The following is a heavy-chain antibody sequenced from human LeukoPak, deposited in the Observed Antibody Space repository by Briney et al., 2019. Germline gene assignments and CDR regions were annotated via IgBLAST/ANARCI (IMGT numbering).Heavy chain of an antibody. D-gene: IGHD3-9*01. CDR1: GYTFTSYG. CDR3: ARIDDILTAPDHYMDV. CDR2: ISAYNGNT. V-gene: IGHV1-18*01. J-gene: IGHJ6*03. Sequence: GASVKVSCKASGYTFTSYGISWVRQAPGQGLEWMGWISAYNGNTNYAQKLQGRVTMTTDTSTSTAYMELRSLRSDDTAVYYCARIDDILTAPDHYMDVWGKGTTVTISS.